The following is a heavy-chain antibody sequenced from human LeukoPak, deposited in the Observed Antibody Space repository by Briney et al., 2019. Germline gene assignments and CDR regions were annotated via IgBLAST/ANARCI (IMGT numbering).Heavy chain of an antibody. CDR1: GGSISSGDYY. CDR3: ARVILDYYDSSGYWFDP. V-gene: IGHV4-30-4*01. CDR2: IYYSGST. J-gene: IGHJ5*02. D-gene: IGHD3-22*01. Sequence: PSETLSLTCTVSGGSISSGDYYWRWIRQPPGKGLEWIGYIYYSGSTYYNPSLKSRVTISVDTSKNQFSLKLSSVTAADTAVYYCARVILDYYDSSGYWFDPWGQGTLVTVSS.